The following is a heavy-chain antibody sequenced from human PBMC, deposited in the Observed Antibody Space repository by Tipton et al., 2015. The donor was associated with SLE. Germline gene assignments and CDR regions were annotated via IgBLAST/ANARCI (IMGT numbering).Heavy chain of an antibody. CDR3: ARHLRLAAAGPSFDY. D-gene: IGHD6-13*01. V-gene: IGHV4-61*02. Sequence: TLSLTCSVSGASISTASYYWSWIRQPAGERLEWIGRVSSSGSTYYNPSLKSRVTISVDTSKNQFSLKLSPVTAADTAVYYCARHLRLAAAGPSFDYWGQGTLVTVSS. CDR2: VSSSGST. CDR1: GASISTASYY. J-gene: IGHJ4*02.